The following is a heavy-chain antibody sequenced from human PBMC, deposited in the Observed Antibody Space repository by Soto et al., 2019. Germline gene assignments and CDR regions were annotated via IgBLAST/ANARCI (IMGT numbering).Heavy chain of an antibody. CDR2: FFSDAER. D-gene: IGHD4-17*01. V-gene: IGHV2-26*03. J-gene: IGHJ6*02. CDR1: GFSLSNGRMG. CDR3: SLLNADSDPHFYAMAV. Sequence: SGPTLVNPTETLTLTCTIPGFSLSNGRMGVSWIRQPPGRALEWLAHFFSDAERSYSTSMRSRLTMSQDTSGTQVVLTLTNLDPQDTGTYFFSLLNADSDPHFYAMAVWRPATPVTV.